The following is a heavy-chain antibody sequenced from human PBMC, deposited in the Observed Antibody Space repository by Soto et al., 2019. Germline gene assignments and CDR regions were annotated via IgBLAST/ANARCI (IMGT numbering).Heavy chain of an antibody. CDR3: ARGTNSGSYFLAYRVEKY. CDR1: GYTFPSSY. D-gene: IGHD1-26*01. Sequence: ASVKVSCKASGYTFPSSYIHWVRQAPGQGLEWMGIINPSGGSTSYAQKFQGRVTMTRDTSTSTVYMELSSLRSEDTAVYYCARGTNSGSYFLAYRVEKYWGQGTLVTVSS. V-gene: IGHV1-46*01. CDR2: INPSGGST. J-gene: IGHJ4*02.